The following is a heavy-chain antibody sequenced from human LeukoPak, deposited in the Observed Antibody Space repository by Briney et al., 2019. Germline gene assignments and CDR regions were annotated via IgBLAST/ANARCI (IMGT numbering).Heavy chain of an antibody. Sequence: PVGSLILSCAASGFTASSNYMSWVRQAPGKGLEWVSVIYSSGSTHYADSVKGRFTISRDNSKNTLYPQMNSLRVEDTAVYYCAREGSRDDYWGQGTSVSLSS. CDR3: AREGSRDDY. V-gene: IGHV3-66*01. J-gene: IGHJ4*02. CDR1: GFTASSNY. CDR2: IYSSGST.